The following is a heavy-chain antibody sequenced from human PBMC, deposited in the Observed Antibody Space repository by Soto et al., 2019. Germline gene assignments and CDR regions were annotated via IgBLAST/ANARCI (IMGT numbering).Heavy chain of an antibody. CDR1: GGSISSSSYY. CDR2: IYYSGST. V-gene: IGHV4-39*01. J-gene: IGHJ3*02. D-gene: IGHD3-22*01. CDR3: ARLALYYYDSSGPLGAFDI. Sequence: QLQLQESGPGLVKPSETLSLTCTVSGGSISSSSYYWGWIRQPPGKGLEWIGSIYYSGSTYYNPTLKSRVTLSVDKSKNQFSLKLSSVTAADTAVYYCARLALYYYDSSGPLGAFDIWGQGTMVTVSS.